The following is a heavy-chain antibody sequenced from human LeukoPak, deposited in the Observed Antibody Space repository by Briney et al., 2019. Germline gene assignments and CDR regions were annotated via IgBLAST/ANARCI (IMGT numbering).Heavy chain of an antibody. V-gene: IGHV1-8*02. CDR1: GYTFTSYD. CDR3: ARVGSRKRTFDY. D-gene: IGHD3-10*01. CDR2: MNPNSGNT. J-gene: IGHJ4*02. Sequence: GASVKVSYKASGYTFTSYDINWVRQATGQGLEWMGWMNPNSGNTGYAQKFQGRVTMTRDTSTSTVYMELSSLRSEDTAVYYCARVGSRKRTFDYWGQGTLVTVSS.